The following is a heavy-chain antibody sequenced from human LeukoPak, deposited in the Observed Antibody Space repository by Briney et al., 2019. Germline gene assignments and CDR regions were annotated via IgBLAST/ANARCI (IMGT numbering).Heavy chain of an antibody. Sequence: SETLSLTCTVSGASISSRSYYWGWIRQPPGKGLEWIGSIYYSEGTYYNPSLKSRVAISIDTSKNQFSLKLNSVTVADTAVYYCARAQTTVVTTFDYWGQGTLVTVSS. CDR2: IYYSEGT. CDR3: ARAQTTVVTTFDY. V-gene: IGHV4-39*07. D-gene: IGHD4-23*01. J-gene: IGHJ4*02. CDR1: GASISSRSYY.